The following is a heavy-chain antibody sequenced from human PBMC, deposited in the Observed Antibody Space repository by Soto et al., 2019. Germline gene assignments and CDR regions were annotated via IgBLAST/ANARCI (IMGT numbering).Heavy chain of an antibody. CDR1: GYTFTSYY. CDR2: INPSGGST. Sequence: ASVKVSCKASGYTFTSYYMHWVRQAPGQGLEWMGIINPSGGSTSYAQKFQGRVTMTRDTSTSTVYMELSSLRSEDTAAYYCARDDILTGFDYWGQGTLVTVSS. V-gene: IGHV1-46*03. D-gene: IGHD3-9*01. CDR3: ARDDILTGFDY. J-gene: IGHJ4*02.